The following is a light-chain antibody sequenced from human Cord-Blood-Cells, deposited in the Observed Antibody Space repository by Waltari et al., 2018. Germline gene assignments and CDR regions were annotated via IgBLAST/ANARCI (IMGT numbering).Light chain of an antibody. CDR2: DAR. CDR1: SIDVGGYNY. J-gene: IGLJ3*02. Sequence: QSALTQPRAVSGSPGQSVTISCPGTSIDVGGYNYVSWYQQPPGKAPKLMIYDARKRPSGVPDRFSGSKSGNTASLTISGLQAGDEADYYCCSYAGSYTWVFGGGTKLTVL. CDR3: CSYAGSYTWV. V-gene: IGLV2-11*01.